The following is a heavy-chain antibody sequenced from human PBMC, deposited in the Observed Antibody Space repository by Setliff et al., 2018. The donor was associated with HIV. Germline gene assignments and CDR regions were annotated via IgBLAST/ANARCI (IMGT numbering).Heavy chain of an antibody. D-gene: IGHD2-8*02. J-gene: IGHJ3*02. Sequence: PSETLSLTCTVSGGSISSGIYYWIWIRQPAGKGLEWIGHVHTTGGTNYNPSLESRLTISVDTSRNQFSLRLSSVTAADTAVYYCARAPTGVTNAFDIWGQGTMVTVS. CDR3: ARAPTGVTNAFDI. CDR2: VHTTGGT. CDR1: GGSISSGIYY. V-gene: IGHV4-61*09.